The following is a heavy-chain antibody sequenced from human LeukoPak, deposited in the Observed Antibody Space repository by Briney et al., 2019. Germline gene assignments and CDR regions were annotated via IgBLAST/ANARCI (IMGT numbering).Heavy chain of an antibody. J-gene: IGHJ4*02. D-gene: IGHD3-22*01. CDR3: ARDARDYYDIVD. CDR1: SGSISSYY. V-gene: IGHV4-59*01. Sequence: SEALSLTCTVSSGSISSYYWSWIRQPPGKGLEWIGYIYYSGSTNYNPSLKSRVTISVDTSKNQFSLKLSSVTAADTAVYYCARDARDYYDIVDWGQGTLVTVSS. CDR2: IYYSGST.